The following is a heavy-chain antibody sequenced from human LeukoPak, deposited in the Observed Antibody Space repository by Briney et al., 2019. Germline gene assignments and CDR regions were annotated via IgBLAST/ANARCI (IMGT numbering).Heavy chain of an antibody. J-gene: IGHJ4*02. Sequence: SVKVSCKASGGTFSSYAISWARQAPGQGLEWMGGIIPIFGTANYAQKFQGRVTITADESTSTAYMELSSLRSEDTAVYYCAREVVVVPAAMWHHFDYWGQGTLVTVSS. V-gene: IGHV1-69*13. CDR1: GGTFSSYA. CDR3: AREVVVVPAAMWHHFDY. CDR2: IIPIFGTA. D-gene: IGHD2-2*01.